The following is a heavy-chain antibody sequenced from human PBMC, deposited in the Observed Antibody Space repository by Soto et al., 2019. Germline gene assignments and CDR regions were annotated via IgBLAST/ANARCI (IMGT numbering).Heavy chain of an antibody. D-gene: IGHD6-13*01. V-gene: IGHV1-69*13. CDR2: IIPIFGTA. CDR3: ARAWGIAAAGPYYYYYGMDV. Sequence: SVKVSCKASGCTFSSYAISCVRQAPGQVLELMGGIIPIFGTANYAQKFQGRVTITADESTSTAYMELSSLRSEDTAVYYCARAWGIAAAGPYYYYYGMDVWGQGTTVTVSS. CDR1: GCTFSSYA. J-gene: IGHJ6*02.